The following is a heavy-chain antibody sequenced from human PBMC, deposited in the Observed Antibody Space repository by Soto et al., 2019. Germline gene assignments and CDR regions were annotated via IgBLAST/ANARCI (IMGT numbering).Heavy chain of an antibody. CDR2: VSIDGSNK. V-gene: IGHV3-30*02. Sequence: GGSLRLSCAASKFTFRNYNMNWVRQAPGKGLEWVSIVSIDGSNKYYADSVKGRFTISRDNSKNTLYLQMSGLTPEDTAFYYCARDQTGITTAGGGRIDHWGQGTLVTVSS. CDR3: ARDQTGITTAGGGRIDH. CDR1: KFTFRNYN. J-gene: IGHJ4*02. D-gene: IGHD6-13*01.